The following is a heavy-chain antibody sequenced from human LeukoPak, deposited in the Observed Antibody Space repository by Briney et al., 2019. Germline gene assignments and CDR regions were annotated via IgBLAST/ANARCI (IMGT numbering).Heavy chain of an antibody. J-gene: IGHJ6*02. D-gene: IGHD2-2*01. CDR2: IYYSGST. Sequence: SETLSLTCTVSGGSICSYYWSWIRQPPGKGLEWIGYIYYSGSTNYNPSLKSRVTISVDTSKNQFSLKLSSVTAADTAVYYCARDIVVPAATGIEYYYYYGMDVWGQGTTVTVSS. V-gene: IGHV4-59*01. CDR3: ARDIVVPAATGIEYYYYYGMDV. CDR1: GGSICSYY.